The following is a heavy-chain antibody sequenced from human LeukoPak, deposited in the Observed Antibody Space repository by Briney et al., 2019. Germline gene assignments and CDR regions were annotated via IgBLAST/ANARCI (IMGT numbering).Heavy chain of an antibody. CDR1: GGSISSGSYY. D-gene: IGHD5-18*01. Sequence: PSETLSLTCTVSGGSISSGSYYWSWIRQPAGKGLEWIGRIYTSGSTNYNPSLKSRVTISVDTSKNQFSPKPSSVTAADTAVYYCARDALDTAMGTWGQGTLVTVSS. V-gene: IGHV4-61*02. CDR3: ARDALDTAMGT. CDR2: IYTSGST. J-gene: IGHJ5*02.